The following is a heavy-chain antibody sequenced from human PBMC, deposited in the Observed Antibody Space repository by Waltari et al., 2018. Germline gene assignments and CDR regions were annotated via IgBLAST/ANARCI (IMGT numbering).Heavy chain of an antibody. V-gene: IGHV3-7*01. CDR3: ARDLAAAGNWFDP. J-gene: IGHJ5*02. Sequence: EVQLVESGGGLVQPGGSLRLSCSASGFTFSSYWMTWVRQAPGKGLEWVANIKQDGSEKYYVDSVKGRFTISRDNAKNSLYLQMNSLRAEDTAVYYCARDLAAAGNWFDPWGQGTLVTVSS. CDR2: IKQDGSEK. D-gene: IGHD6-13*01. CDR1: GFTFSSYW.